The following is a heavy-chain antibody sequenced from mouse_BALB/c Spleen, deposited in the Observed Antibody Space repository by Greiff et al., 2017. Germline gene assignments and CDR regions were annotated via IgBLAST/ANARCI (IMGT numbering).Heavy chain of an antibody. D-gene: IGHD4-1*01. J-gene: IGHJ3*01. CDR3: NAPGTRFAY. V-gene: IGHV14-4*02. Sequence: VQLKQSGAELVRSGASVKLSCTASGFNIKDYYMHWVKQRPEQGLEWIGWIDPENGDTEYAPKFQGKATMTADTSSNTAYLQLSSLTSEDTAVYYCNAPGTRFAYWGQGTLVTVSA. CDR1: GFNIKDYY. CDR2: IDPENGDT.